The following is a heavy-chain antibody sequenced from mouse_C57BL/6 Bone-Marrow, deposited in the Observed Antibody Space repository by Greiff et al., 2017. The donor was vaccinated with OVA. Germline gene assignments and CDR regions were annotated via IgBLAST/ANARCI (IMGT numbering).Heavy chain of an antibody. CDR1: GFNIKDDY. V-gene: IGHV14-4*01. CDR2: IDPETGDT. Sequence: VQLQQSGAELVRPGASVKLSCTASGFNIKDDYMHWVKQRPEQGLEWIGWIDPETGDTEYASKFQGKATITADTSSNTAYLQLSSLSSSDTAVYYCTSSCTFDYWGQGTTLTVSS. D-gene: IGHD6-1*01. CDR3: TSSCTFDY. J-gene: IGHJ2*01.